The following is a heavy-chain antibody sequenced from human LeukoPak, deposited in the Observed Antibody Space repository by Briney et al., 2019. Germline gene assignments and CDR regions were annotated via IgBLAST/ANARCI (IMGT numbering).Heavy chain of an antibody. CDR3: ARGRRDCSGGSCSDLDY. J-gene: IGHJ4*02. CDR1: GFTVSSNY. D-gene: IGHD2-15*01. Sequence: GSLRLSCAASGFTVSSNYMSWIRQPPGKGLEWIGEINHSGSTNYNPSLKSRVTISVDTSKNQFSLKLSSVTAADTAVYYCARGRRDCSGGSCSDLDYWGQGTLVTVSS. V-gene: IGHV4-34*01. CDR2: INHSGST.